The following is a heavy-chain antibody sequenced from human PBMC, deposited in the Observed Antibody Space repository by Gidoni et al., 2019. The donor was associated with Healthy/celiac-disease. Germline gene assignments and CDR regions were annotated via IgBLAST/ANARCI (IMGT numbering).Heavy chain of an antibody. D-gene: IGHD6-19*01. CDR3: TTDVGYSSGWGAFDI. V-gene: IGHV3-15*01. CDR1: GCTCSNGW. CDR2: IKSTTGGGTT. Sequence: EVQLVESGGGLVKTGGSLRTPCADYGCTCSNGWMSWVRQAPGQGLEWVVRIKSTTGGGTTDYAAPEKGRLTSSRDDSKHTLYLQMNSLKAEDTAVYYCTTDVGYSSGWGAFDILGQGTMVTVSS. J-gene: IGHJ3*02.